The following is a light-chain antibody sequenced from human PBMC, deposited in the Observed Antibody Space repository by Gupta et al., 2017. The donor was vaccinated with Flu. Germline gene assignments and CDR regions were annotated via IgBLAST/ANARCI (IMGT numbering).Light chain of an antibody. CDR2: GAS. Sequence: EGVTLSCRTSQTINNNFLAWYQQKRGQAPRLLIFGASNRATGIPGRFSGGGSGTDFTLTISGLEPEDFAVYYCQQYGSSPRTFGQGTRVEIK. V-gene: IGKV3-20*01. CDR1: QTINNNF. J-gene: IGKJ1*01. CDR3: QQYGSSPRT.